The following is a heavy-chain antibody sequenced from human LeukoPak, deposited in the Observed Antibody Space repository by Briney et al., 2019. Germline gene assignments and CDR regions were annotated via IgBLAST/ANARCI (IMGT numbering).Heavy chain of an antibody. CDR1: GGSISSYY. V-gene: IGHV4-59*01. CDR2: IYYSGST. J-gene: IGHJ4*02. CDR3: ARDHYSGSYFDY. Sequence: SETLSLTCTVSGGSISSYYWSWLRQPPGKGLEWIGYIYYSGSTNYNPSLKSRVTISVDTSKNQFSLKLSSVTAADTAVYYCARDHYSGSYFDYWGQGTLVTVSP. D-gene: IGHD1-26*01.